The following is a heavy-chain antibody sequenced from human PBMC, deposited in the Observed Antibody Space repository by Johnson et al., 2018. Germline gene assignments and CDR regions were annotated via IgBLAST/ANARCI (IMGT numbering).Heavy chain of an antibody. CDR3: ARGRHRIMGYYYGMDV. CDR1: GFTFDDYA. CDR2: INWNSGGI. V-gene: IGHV3-9*01. D-gene: IGHD2/OR15-2a*01. Sequence: EVQLVESGGGLVQPGRSLRLSCAASGFTFDDYAMHWVRQAPGKGLEWVSGINWNSGGIGYADSVKGRFTISRDNAKNSLYLQMNSLRPEDTALYYCARGRHRIMGYYYGMDVWGQGTTVTVAS. J-gene: IGHJ6*02.